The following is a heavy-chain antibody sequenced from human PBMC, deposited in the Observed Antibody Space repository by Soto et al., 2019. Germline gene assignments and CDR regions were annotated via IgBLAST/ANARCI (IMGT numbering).Heavy chain of an antibody. J-gene: IGHJ5*02. Sequence: PSETLYLTCTVSGGSISSCSYYWGWVRQPPGKGLECIGSVYCSGRTYYNPSLKSRVTISVDTSKNQFSLKLSSVTAADTAVYYCARSYGSGNYYGVPSNWFDPWGQGTLVTVSS. CDR1: GGSISSCSYY. V-gene: IGHV4-39*01. CDR3: ARSYGSGNYYGVPSNWFDP. D-gene: IGHD3-10*01. CDR2: VYCSGRT.